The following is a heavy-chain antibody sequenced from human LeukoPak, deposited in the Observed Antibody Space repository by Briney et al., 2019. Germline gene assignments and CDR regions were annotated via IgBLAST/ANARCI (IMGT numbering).Heavy chain of an antibody. Sequence: GGSLRLSCAASGFTFSSYWMHWVRQAPGKGLVWVSRINSDGSSTSYADFVKGRFTISRDNAKNTLYLQMNSLRAEDTAVYYCARDRSSGWSIARYYFDYWGQGTLVTVSS. V-gene: IGHV3-74*01. CDR3: ARDRSSGWSIARYYFDY. D-gene: IGHD6-19*01. CDR1: GFTFSSYW. CDR2: INSDGSST. J-gene: IGHJ4*02.